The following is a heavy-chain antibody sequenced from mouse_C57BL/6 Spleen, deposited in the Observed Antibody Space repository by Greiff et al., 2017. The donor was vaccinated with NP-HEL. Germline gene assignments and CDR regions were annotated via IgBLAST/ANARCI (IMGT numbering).Heavy chain of an antibody. V-gene: IGHV1-69*01. CDR2: IDPSDSYT. D-gene: IGHD2-4*01. CDR1: GYTFTSYW. CDR3: ARSGDYATMDY. Sequence: VQLQQPGAELVMPGASVKLSCKASGYTFTSYWMHWVKQRPGQGLEWIGEIDPSDSYTNYNQKFKGKATLTVDKSSSTAYMQLSSLTSEYSAVYYCARSGDYATMDYWGQGTSVTVSS. J-gene: IGHJ4*01.